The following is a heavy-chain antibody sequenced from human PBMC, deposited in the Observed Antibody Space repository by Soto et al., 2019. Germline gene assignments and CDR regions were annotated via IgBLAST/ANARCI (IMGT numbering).Heavy chain of an antibody. J-gene: IGHJ4*02. CDR3: ATIKGPMVYFDY. Sequence: ASVKVSCKVSGYTLTELSMHWVRQAPGKGLEWMGGFDPEDGETIYAQKFQGRVTMTEDTSTDTAYMELSSLRSKDTAVYYCATIKGPMVYFDYWGQGTLVTVSS. CDR2: FDPEDGET. V-gene: IGHV1-24*01. D-gene: IGHD3-10*01. CDR1: GYTLTELS.